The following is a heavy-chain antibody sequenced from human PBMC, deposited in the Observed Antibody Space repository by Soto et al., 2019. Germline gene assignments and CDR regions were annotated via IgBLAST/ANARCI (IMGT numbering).Heavy chain of an antibody. CDR2: INAGNGNT. V-gene: IGHV1-3*01. D-gene: IGHD2-21*02. CDR1: GYTFTSYA. J-gene: IGHJ6*02. Sequence: ASVKVSCKASGYTFTSYAMHWVRQAPGQRLGWMGWINAGNGNTKYSQKFQGRVTITRDTSASTAYMELSSLRSEDTAVYYCASSSSTAIWGGMDVWGQGTTVTVSS. CDR3: ASSSSTAIWGGMDV.